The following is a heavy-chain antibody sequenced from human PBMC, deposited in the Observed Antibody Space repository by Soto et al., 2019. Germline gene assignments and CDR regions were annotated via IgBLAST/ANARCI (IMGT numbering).Heavy chain of an antibody. CDR3: AKYSERPYDVYLQE. J-gene: IGHJ1*01. CDR1: GFTFSVYA. D-gene: IGHD1-1*01. V-gene: IGHV3-23*01. Sequence: EVQVLESGGGLVQPGGALRLSCAASGFTFSVYAMSWVRQAPGKGLEWVSARSTNGGSTFYADSLKGRFTISRDNSRSTLYLQMNSLRAEDTAIYYCAKYSERPYDVYLQEWGQGTLVTVSS. CDR2: RSTNGGST.